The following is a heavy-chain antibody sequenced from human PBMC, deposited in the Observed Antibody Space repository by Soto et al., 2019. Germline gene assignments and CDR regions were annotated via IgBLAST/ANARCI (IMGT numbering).Heavy chain of an antibody. Sequence: EEQLLESGGGLVQPGGSLRLSCAGSGFTFSDYAMSWVRQAPGKGLEWVSAISPSGRNTYYADSVKGRFTISRDNSKNTLYLQINSLTVDDTAVYYCVRERGAVHPTIWFDPWGQGNLVTVSS. CDR3: VRERGAVHPTIWFDP. D-gene: IGHD1-26*01. CDR2: ISPSGRNT. J-gene: IGHJ5*02. CDR1: GFTFSDYA. V-gene: IGHV3-23*01.